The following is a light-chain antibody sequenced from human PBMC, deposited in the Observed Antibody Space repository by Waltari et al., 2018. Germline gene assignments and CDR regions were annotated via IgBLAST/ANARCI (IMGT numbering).Light chain of an antibody. CDR2: DVS. CDR3: CSYAGTSTVI. CDR1: SSDVGAYNF. Sequence: QSALTQPASVSGSPGQSITISCTGTSSDVGAYNFVSWYQQHPGNAPKFLIYDVSKRPSGVSNRFSGSKSGNTASLTISGLQAEDEADYYCCSYAGTSTVIFGGGTKLTVL. J-gene: IGLJ2*01. V-gene: IGLV2-23*02.